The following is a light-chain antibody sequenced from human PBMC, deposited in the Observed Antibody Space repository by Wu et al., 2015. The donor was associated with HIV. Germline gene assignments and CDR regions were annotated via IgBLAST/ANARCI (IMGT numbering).Light chain of an antibody. J-gene: IGKJ2*01. CDR3: QQYGSSRT. Sequence: DIQMTQSPSTLSASVGDRVTITCRASQSISSWLAWYQQKPGKAPKLLIYKASSLESGVPSRFSGSGSGTEFTLTISSLQPDDFATYYCQQYGSSRTFGQGTKLEIK. V-gene: IGKV1-5*03. CDR2: KAS. CDR1: QSISSW.